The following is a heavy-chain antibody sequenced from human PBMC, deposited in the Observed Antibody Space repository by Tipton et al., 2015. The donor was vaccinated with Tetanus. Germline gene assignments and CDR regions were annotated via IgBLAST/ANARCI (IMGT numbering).Heavy chain of an antibody. CDR1: GYTFTSYY. Sequence: QLVQSGAEVKKPGASVEVSCKASGYTFTSYYMHWVRQAPGQGLEWMGIINPSGGSTSYAQKFQGRVTMTRDTSTSTVYMELSSLRSEDTAVYYCARGPTVTTAHSYYGMDVWGQGTTVTVSS. CDR3: ARGPTVTTAHSYYGMDV. V-gene: IGHV1-46*01. D-gene: IGHD4-11*01. CDR2: INPSGGST. J-gene: IGHJ6*02.